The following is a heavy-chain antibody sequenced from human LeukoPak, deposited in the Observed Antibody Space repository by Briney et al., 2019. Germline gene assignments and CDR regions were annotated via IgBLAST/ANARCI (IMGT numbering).Heavy chain of an antibody. Sequence: GESLRISCKGSGYTFSSYWIGWVRQMPGKGLEWMGIIYPGDSDTRYSPSLQGQVTISVDTSIGTAYLQWSSLKASDTAIYYCARQNDFRPDYWGQGTLVTVSS. CDR2: IYPGDSDT. CDR3: ARQNDFRPDY. J-gene: IGHJ4*02. V-gene: IGHV5-51*01. CDR1: GYTFSSYW. D-gene: IGHD3-3*01.